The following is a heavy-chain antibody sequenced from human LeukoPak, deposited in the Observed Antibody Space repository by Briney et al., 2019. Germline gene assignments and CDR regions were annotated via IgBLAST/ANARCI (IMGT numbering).Heavy chain of an antibody. D-gene: IGHD1-14*01. Sequence: GGSLRLSCAASGFTLSSYYMHWVRQAPGKGLVWVSRITSDGSSTSYADSVKGRFTISRDSARNTLYLQMNRLRAEDMAVYYCARSPSRNFDLWGRGTLVTVSS. V-gene: IGHV3-74*01. J-gene: IGHJ2*01. CDR1: GFTLSSYY. CDR2: ITSDGSST. CDR3: ARSPSRNFDL.